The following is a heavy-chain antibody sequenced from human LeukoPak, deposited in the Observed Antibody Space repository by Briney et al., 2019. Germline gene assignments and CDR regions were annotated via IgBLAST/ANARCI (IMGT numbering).Heavy chain of an antibody. V-gene: IGHV3-21*01. CDR3: ARDRKGYSSSSGGPFDY. CDR2: ISSNSSYI. D-gene: IGHD6-6*01. Sequence: GGSLRLSCAASGFXFSSYSINWVRQAPGKGLEWGSSISSNSSYIYYADSVKGRFTISRDNAKNSLYLQMNSLRAEDTAVYYCARDRKGYSSSSGGPFDYWGQGTLVTVSS. J-gene: IGHJ4*02. CDR1: GFXFSSYS.